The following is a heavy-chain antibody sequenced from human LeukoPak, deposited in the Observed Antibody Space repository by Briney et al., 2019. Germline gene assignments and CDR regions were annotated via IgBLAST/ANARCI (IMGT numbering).Heavy chain of an antibody. CDR1: GFTFNTYW. V-gene: IGHV3-7*01. J-gene: IGHJ6*04. Sequence: GGSLRLYCAASGFTFNTYWMTWVRQAPGRGLEWVANVRQDGGEGHYVDSVKGRFTVSRDNAENSLYLQLNSLRVEDTAVYYCVTRLCSISACRASSYLSFDVWGKGTTVTVSS. D-gene: IGHD3-10*02. CDR2: VRQDGGEG. CDR3: VTRLCSISACRASSYLSFDV.